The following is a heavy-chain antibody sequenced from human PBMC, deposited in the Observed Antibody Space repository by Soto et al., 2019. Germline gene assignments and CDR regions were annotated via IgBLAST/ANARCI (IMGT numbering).Heavy chain of an antibody. J-gene: IGHJ4*02. CDR1: GFTFSGYW. CDR2: IKQDGSEK. CDR3: ARSDFGDYYFDY. D-gene: IGHD4-17*01. V-gene: IGHV3-7*01. Sequence: PGGSLRLSCAASGFTFSGYWMNWVRQTPEKGLEWVANIKQDGSEKSYVDSVRGRFTISRDNVRNSLYLQMNSLRAEDAAIYYCARSDFGDYYFDYWGQGTLVTVSS.